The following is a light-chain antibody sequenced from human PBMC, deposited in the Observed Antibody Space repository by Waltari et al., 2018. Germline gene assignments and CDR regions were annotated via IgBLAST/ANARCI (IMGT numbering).Light chain of an antibody. CDR3: QHYGSSPYT. V-gene: IGKV3-20*01. Sequence: DTVLTQSPGTLSLSTGESVSLSCRASQILNNNYLAWYQQKPGQAPALLIHGASRRATGVPERFSGSGSGTDFTLIISRLEVEDSAVCYCQHYGSSPYTFGRGTKLEIK. CDR1: QILNNNY. CDR2: GAS. J-gene: IGKJ2*01.